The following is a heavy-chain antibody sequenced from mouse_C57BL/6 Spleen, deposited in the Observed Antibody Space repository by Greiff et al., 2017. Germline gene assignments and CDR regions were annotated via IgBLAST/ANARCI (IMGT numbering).Heavy chain of an antibody. CDR2: FYPGSGNT. D-gene: IGHD4-1*01. V-gene: IGHV1-66*01. CDR3: ARGTGTRGFAY. Sequence: QVQLQQSGPELVKPGASVKISCKASGYSFTSYYIHWGKQRPGQGLEWMGWFYPGSGNTRSNEKFKGKATLTADTSSSTAYMQLSSLTSEDSAVYYCARGTGTRGFAYWGQGTLVTVSA. J-gene: IGHJ3*01. CDR1: GYSFTSYY.